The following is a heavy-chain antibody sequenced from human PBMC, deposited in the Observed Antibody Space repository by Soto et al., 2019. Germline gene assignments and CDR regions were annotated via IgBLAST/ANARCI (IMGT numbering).Heavy chain of an antibody. Sequence: SETLSLTCSVSGSSISTYYWSWVRQPAGKGLEWIGRISARGSTAYNPSLKGRVTMSVDTSKNQFSLKLNSVTAADTAVYYCARDSPPIGYWGQGILVTVYS. V-gene: IGHV4-4*07. CDR3: ARDSPPIGY. CDR2: ISARGST. CDR1: GSSISTYY. J-gene: IGHJ4*02.